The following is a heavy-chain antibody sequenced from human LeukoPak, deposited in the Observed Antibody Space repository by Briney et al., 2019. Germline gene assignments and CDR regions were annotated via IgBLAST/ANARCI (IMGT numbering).Heavy chain of an antibody. CDR2: IYTSGST. J-gene: IGHJ4*02. D-gene: IGHD3-3*01. V-gene: IGHV4-4*07. Sequence: SETLSLTCTVSGGSISSYYWSWIRQPAGKGLEWIGRIYTSGSTNYNPTLKSRVTMSVDTSKNQFSLKLSSVTAADTAVYYCAREWDFWSGYGFDYWGQGTLVTVSS. CDR3: AREWDFWSGYGFDY. CDR1: GGSISSYY.